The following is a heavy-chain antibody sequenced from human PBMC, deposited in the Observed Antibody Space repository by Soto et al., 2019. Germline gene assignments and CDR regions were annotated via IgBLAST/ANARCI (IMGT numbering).Heavy chain of an antibody. J-gene: IGHJ5*02. V-gene: IGHV4-30-4*08. D-gene: IGHD3-9*01. CDR2: IYYSGST. CDR3: ARAYYDILTDAWFDP. Sequence: TLSLTCAVSGGSISSGGYSWSWIRQPPGKGLEWIGYIYYSGSTYYNPSLKSRVTISVDTSKNQFSLKLSSVTAADTAVYYCARAYYDILTDAWFDPWGQGTQVTVSS. CDR1: GGSISSGGYS.